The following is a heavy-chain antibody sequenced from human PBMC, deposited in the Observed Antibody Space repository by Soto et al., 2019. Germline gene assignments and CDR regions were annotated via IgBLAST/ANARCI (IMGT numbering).Heavy chain of an antibody. CDR3: VRDGQKNLRDWFDT. D-gene: IGHD3-16*01. V-gene: IGHV4-4*07. Sequence: SETLSLTCTVSGASISGFYWSWIRKSAGKGLEWIGRIYATGTTDYNPSLKSRVMMSVDTSKKQFSLKLRSVTAAVTAVYYCVRDGQKNLRDWFDTWGQGISVTVSS. CDR2: IYATGTT. J-gene: IGHJ5*02. CDR1: GASISGFY.